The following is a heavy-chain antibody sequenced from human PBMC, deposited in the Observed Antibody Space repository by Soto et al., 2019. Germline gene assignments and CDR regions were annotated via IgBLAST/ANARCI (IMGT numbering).Heavy chain of an antibody. CDR2: INTYNGMT. D-gene: IGHD5-12*01. J-gene: IGHJ4*02. Sequence: QVQLVQPGGEVKKPGASVTVSCKASGYTFINYHITWVRQAPGQGLEWMAWINTYNGMTDYAQRFQGRVTMTRDTSTSTAYMELRNLGSDDTAMYFCAKSPRGEMATDWGQGTLVTVSS. V-gene: IGHV1-18*01. CDR3: AKSPRGEMATD. CDR1: GYTFINYH.